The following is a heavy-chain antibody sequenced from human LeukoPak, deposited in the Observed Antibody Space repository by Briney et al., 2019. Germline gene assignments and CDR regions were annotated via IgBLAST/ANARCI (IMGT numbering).Heavy chain of an antibody. Sequence: GRSLRLSCAASGFTFSSYAMHWVRQAPGKGLEWVAVTSYDGSNKYYADSVKGRFTISRDNSKNTLYLQMNSLRAEDTAVYYCAREGNYYDSSGYYLAFDYWGQGTLVTVSS. D-gene: IGHD3-22*01. CDR3: AREGNYYDSSGYYLAFDY. V-gene: IGHV3-30*04. CDR2: TSYDGSNK. J-gene: IGHJ4*02. CDR1: GFTFSSYA.